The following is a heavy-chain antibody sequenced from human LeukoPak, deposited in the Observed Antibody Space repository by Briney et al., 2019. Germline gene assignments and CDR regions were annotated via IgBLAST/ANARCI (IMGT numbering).Heavy chain of an antibody. D-gene: IGHD3-22*01. CDR2: INHSGST. V-gene: IGHV4-34*01. CDR3: AQTQTDYYDSSGYYEWFDP. Sequence: PSETLSLTCAVYGGSFSGYYWSWIRQPPGKGLEWIGEINHSGSTNYNPSLKSRVTISVDTSKNQFSLKLSSVTAADTAVYYCAQTQTDYYDSSGYYEWFDPWGQGTLVTVSS. J-gene: IGHJ5*02. CDR1: GGSFSGYY.